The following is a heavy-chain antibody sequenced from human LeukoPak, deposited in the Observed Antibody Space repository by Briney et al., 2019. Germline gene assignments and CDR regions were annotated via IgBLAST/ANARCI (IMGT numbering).Heavy chain of an antibody. D-gene: IGHD1-26*01. V-gene: IGHV3-43*02. J-gene: IGHJ4*02. CDR2: IRADGATT. CDR3: ARDNTGSYEY. Sequence: GGSLRLSCAASGFTFGDYDMHWVRQAPGKGLEWVSLIRADGATTRYTDSVKGRFTISRDNSKDSLYPQMNSLRTEDTALYYCARDNTGSYEYWGQGTLVTVSP. CDR1: GFTFGDYD.